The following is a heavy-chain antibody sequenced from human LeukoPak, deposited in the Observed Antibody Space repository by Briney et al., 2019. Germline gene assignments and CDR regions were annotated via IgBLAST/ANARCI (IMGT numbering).Heavy chain of an antibody. D-gene: IGHD6-6*01. CDR2: ISSSSSYI. CDR3: ARDYFRTEYSSSYDY. Sequence: GSLRLSSATSGFPFSSYGNNWVRPAPGKGPEWVSSISSSSSYIYYADSVKGRFTISRDNAKNSLYLQMNSLRAEDTAVYYCARDYFRTEYSSSYDYWGQGTLVTVSS. J-gene: IGHJ4*02. V-gene: IGHV3-21*01. CDR1: GFPFSSYG.